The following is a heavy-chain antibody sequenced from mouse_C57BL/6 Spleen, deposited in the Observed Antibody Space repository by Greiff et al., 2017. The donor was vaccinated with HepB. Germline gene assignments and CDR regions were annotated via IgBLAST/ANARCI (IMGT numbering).Heavy chain of an antibody. CDR3: ARSGYYDYDWFAY. D-gene: IGHD2-4*01. J-gene: IGHJ3*01. CDR2: IDPANGNT. CDR1: GFNIKNTY. Sequence: EVKLQESVAELVRPGASVKLSCTASGFNIKNTYMHWVKQRPEQGLEWIGRIDPANGNTKYAPKFQGKATITADKSSNTAYLQLSSLTSEDTAIYYCARSGYYDYDWFAYWGQGTLVTVSA. V-gene: IGHV14-3*01.